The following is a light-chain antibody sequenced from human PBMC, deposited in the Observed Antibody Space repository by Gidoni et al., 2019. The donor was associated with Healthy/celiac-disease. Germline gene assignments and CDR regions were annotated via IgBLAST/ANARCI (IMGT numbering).Light chain of an antibody. CDR1: SSDFGGYNY. J-gene: IGLJ3*02. V-gene: IGLV2-14*03. CDR2: DVS. CDR3: SSYTSSSTLV. Sequence: QSALTQPASVSGSPGQSITIPCTGTSSDFGGYNYVSWHQQHPGKPPKLMIYDVSNRPSGVSTRFSGSKSGNTASLTISGLQAEDEADYYCSSYTSSSTLVFGGGTKLTVL.